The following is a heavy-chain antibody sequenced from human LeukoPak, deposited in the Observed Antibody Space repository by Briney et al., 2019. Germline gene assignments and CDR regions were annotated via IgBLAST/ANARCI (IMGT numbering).Heavy chain of an antibody. CDR3: ARYRPKEYYFDY. J-gene: IGHJ4*02. Sequence: NPSETLSLTCTVSGGSISSSSYYWGWLRQPPGKGLEWIGSIYYSGSTYYNPSLKSRVTISVDTSKNQFSLKLSSVTAADTAVYYCARYRPKEYYFDYWGQGTLVTVSS. CDR2: IYYSGST. D-gene: IGHD3-16*02. CDR1: GGSISSSSYY. V-gene: IGHV4-39*01.